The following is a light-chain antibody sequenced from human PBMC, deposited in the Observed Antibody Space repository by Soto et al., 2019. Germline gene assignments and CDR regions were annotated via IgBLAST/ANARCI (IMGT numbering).Light chain of an antibody. J-gene: IGLJ1*01. Sequence: QSVLTQPASVSRSPGQSITISCTGTSSDVGGYNYVSWYQQHPGKAPKLMIYDVSNRPSGVSNRFSGSKSGNTASLTISGLQAEDEADYYCSSYTSSXTPYVFGTGXKVTVL. CDR1: SSDVGGYNY. CDR2: DVS. CDR3: SSYTSSXTPYV. V-gene: IGLV2-14*01.